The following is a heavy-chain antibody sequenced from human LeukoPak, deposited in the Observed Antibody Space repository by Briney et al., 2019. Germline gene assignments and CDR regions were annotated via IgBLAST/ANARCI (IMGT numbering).Heavy chain of an antibody. D-gene: IGHD3-22*01. V-gene: IGHV3-21*04. Sequence: PGGSLRLSCAASGFTFSGYCMNWVRQAPGKGLEWVSSISTSSSYIYYADSVKGRFTISRDNAKNSLYLQMNSLRAEDTAVYYCANLPRFNSHYDSSGHRALDYWGQGTLVTVSS. CDR3: ANLPRFNSHYDSSGHRALDY. J-gene: IGHJ4*02. CDR1: GFTFSGYC. CDR2: ISTSSSYI.